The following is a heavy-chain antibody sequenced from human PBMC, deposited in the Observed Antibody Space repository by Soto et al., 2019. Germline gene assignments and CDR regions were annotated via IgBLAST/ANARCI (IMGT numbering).Heavy chain of an antibody. J-gene: IGHJ5*02. CDR3: ARDFPPAAAAMEHNWFDP. D-gene: IGHD2-2*01. CDR1: GGTFSSYA. Sequence: ASVKVSCKASGGTFSSYAISWVRQAPGQGLEWMGGIIPIFGTANYAQKFQGRVTITADESTSTAYMELSSLRSEDTAVYYCARDFPPAAAAMEHNWFDPWGQGTLVTVSS. CDR2: IIPIFGTA. V-gene: IGHV1-69*13.